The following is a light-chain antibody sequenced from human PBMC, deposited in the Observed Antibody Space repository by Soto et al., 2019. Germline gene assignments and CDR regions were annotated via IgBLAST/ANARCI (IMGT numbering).Light chain of an antibody. J-gene: IGKJ4*01. V-gene: IGKV3-15*01. Sequence: EVVMTQSPATLSVSPGERATLSCRASQSINNNLAWYQRNPGQAPRLLIYGASTRATGIPARFSGSGSGTEFTLTISSLQSEDFAVYFCQQYDNWPRTFGGGTKVDVK. CDR1: QSINNN. CDR2: GAS. CDR3: QQYDNWPRT.